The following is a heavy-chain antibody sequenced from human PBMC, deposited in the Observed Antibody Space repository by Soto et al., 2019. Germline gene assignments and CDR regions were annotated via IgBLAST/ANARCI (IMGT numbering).Heavy chain of an antibody. D-gene: IGHD1-26*01. CDR3: ARALAGSYDY. J-gene: IGHJ4*02. CDR2: TYYRSKWST. V-gene: IGHV6-1*01. Sequence: QTLSLTCAISGDSVSSKSATWNWIRQSPSRGLEWLGRTYYRSKWSTDYAVSVKGRITVSPDTSKNQFSLQLNSVTPEDTAVYYCARALAGSYDYWGQGTLVTVSS. CDR1: GDSVSSKSAT.